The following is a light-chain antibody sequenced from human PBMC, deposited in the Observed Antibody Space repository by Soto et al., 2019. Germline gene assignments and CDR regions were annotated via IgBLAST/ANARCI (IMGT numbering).Light chain of an antibody. J-gene: IGKJ1*01. V-gene: IGKV1-5*01. CDR2: DAS. CDR3: QQYSSYSAWT. Sequence: DSQMTQSASTLSASIGYIVTITFRASQRINKWLAWHQQKPGKAPKLLIYDASSLQSGVPPRFSGSGSGTEFTLTIRSLQPDDIATYYCQQYSSYSAWTFGEGTKVDI. CDR1: QRINKW.